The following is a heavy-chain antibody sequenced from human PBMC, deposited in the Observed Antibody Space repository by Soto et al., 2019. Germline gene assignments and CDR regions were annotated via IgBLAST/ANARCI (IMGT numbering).Heavy chain of an antibody. D-gene: IGHD2-21*01. V-gene: IGHV4-30-4*01. Sequence: SETLSLTCTVSGGSISSAAYCWSWIRQSPDKGLEWIGHIYDGGTTYSSPSLKGRVTISADTSETQFSLKLSSVSAADTAVYYCARGPSVDKIDYWGQGIQVTVSS. CDR2: IYDGGTT. CDR3: ARGPSVDKIDY. J-gene: IGHJ4*02. CDR1: GGSISSAAYC.